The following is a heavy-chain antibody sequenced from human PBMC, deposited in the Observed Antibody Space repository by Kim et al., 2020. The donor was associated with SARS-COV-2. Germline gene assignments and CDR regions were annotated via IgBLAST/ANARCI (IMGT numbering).Heavy chain of an antibody. J-gene: IGHJ4*02. Sequence: GGSLRLSCAASEFTFSSYAMSWVRQAPGKGLEWVSAISGSGGRTFYADSVKGRFTISRDNSKNTLYLQMNSLRAEDTAVYYCAKAAGGYNFDFWGQGTLVTVSS. CDR1: EFTFSSYA. CDR3: AKAAGGYNFDF. V-gene: IGHV3-23*01. CDR2: ISGSGGRT. D-gene: IGHD1-26*01.